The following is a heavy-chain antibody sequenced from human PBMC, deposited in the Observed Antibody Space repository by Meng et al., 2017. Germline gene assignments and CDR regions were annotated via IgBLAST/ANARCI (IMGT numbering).Heavy chain of an antibody. D-gene: IGHD2-2*01. CDR2: VFPNFGTA. CDR3: ARGGDVVVPVRLVNNWFDP. Sequence: GVGGEKPRCLVKGSLKGSGGTFRSYCHRLGRQAPGPGLGVEGVVFPNFGTANYAQKFQGRVTITADESTSTGYMELSSLRSEDTAVYYCARGGDVVVPVRLVNNWFDPWGQGTLVTVSS. CDR1: GGTFRSYC. J-gene: IGHJ5*02. V-gene: IGHV1-69*01.